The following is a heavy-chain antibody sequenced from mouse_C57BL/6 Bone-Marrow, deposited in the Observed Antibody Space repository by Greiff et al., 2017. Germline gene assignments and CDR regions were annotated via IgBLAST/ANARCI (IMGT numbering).Heavy chain of an antibody. J-gene: IGHJ3*01. D-gene: IGHD1-2*01. CDR3: ARQAITTGCAY. V-gene: IGHV5-15*01. CDR2: ISNLAYSI. Sequence: EVQGVESGGGLVQPGGSLKLSCAASGFTFSDYGMAWVRQAPRKGPEWVAFISNLAYSIYYADTVTGRFTISRENAKNTLYLEMSSLRSEDTAMYYCARQAITTGCAYWGQGTLVTVSA. CDR1: GFTFSDYG.